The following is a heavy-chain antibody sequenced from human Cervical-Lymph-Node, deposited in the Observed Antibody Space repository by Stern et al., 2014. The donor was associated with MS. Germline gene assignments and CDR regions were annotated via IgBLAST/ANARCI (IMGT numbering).Heavy chain of an antibody. D-gene: IGHD6-19*01. CDR3: TRLAYSRGWLQFFDI. CDR1: GFTFSDYY. V-gene: IGHV3-72*01. Sequence: EVQLVESGGGLVQPGGSLRLSCAASGFTFSDYYMDWVRQAPGKGLEWVGQTRVKANGYSTEYAASVEGRFTMSRDDSRDSLYPQMNSLKIEDTAVYYGTRLAYSRGWLQFFDIGGQGKMVTVSS. CDR2: TRVKANGYST. J-gene: IGHJ3*02.